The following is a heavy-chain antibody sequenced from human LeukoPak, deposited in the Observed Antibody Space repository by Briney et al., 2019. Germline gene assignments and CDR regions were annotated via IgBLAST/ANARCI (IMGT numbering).Heavy chain of an antibody. D-gene: IGHD1-1*01. J-gene: IGHJ4*02. Sequence: PGGSLRLSCEGSGFTFVNFVMSWVRQVPGKGLEWVSSISGGGTTTFYADSVRGRFTISRDNSKNTLYLQMNSLRAEDTAVYYCAKGVPWYRGPYYFDYWGQGTLVTVSS. CDR2: ISGGGTTT. CDR1: GFTFVNFV. CDR3: AKGVPWYRGPYYFDY. V-gene: IGHV3-23*01.